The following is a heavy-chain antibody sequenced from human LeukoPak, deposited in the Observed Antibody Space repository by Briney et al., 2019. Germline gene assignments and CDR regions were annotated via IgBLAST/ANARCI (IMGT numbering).Heavy chain of an antibody. V-gene: IGHV1-8*03. CDR3: ARDQWLQSDYYMDV. D-gene: IGHD5-18*01. CDR1: GYTFTSYD. CDR2: MNPKGGNT. J-gene: IGHJ6*03. Sequence: ASVKVSCKASGYTFTSYDINWVRQVTGQGLEWMGWMNPKGGNTGYAQKFQGRVTITRNTSISTAYMEVSSLRYEDTAVYYCARDQWLQSDYYMDVWGKGTTVTVSS.